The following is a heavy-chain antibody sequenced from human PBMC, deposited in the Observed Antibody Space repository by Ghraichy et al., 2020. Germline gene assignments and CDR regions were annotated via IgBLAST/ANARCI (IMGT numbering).Heavy chain of an antibody. CDR2: INPNSGGT. D-gene: IGHD3-10*01. J-gene: IGHJ6*03. V-gene: IGHV1-2*04. CDR3: ARGLGYGPAYYYYYMDV. Sequence: ASVKVSCKASGYTFTGYYMHWVRQAPGQGLEWMGWINPNSGGTNYAQKFQGWVTMTRDTSISTAYMELSRLRSDDTAVYYCARGLGYGPAYYYYYMDVWGKGTTVTVSS. CDR1: GYTFTGYY.